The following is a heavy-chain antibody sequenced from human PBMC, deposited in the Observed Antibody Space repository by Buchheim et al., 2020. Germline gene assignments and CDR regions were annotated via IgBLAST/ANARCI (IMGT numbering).Heavy chain of an antibody. D-gene: IGHD3-3*01. V-gene: IGHV3-66*01. CDR2: IYSGGTT. CDR1: GFSVSSKF. J-gene: IGHJ4*02. Sequence: EVQLEESGGGLVQPGGSLRLSCAASGFSVSSKFMSWVRQAPGKGLEWVSVIYSGGTTYYADSVKGRFTISRDNSKNTLYLQMNSLRAEDTAVHYCARDLRNTYEFDYWGQGTL. CDR3: ARDLRNTYEFDY.